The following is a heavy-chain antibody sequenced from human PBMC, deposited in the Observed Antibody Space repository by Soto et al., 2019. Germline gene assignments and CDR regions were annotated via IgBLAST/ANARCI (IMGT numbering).Heavy chain of an antibody. CDR1: GGKVANNTAA. D-gene: IGHD1-7*01. CDR2: TYYRSKWYN. Sequence: SHTRSLTCGISGGKVANNTAAWNWIKQSPSRGLEWLGRTYYRSKWYNDYAVSVKSRITINPDTSKNQFSLQLNSVTPEDTAVYYCARVVDWNYESWFDPWGQGTLVTVSS. V-gene: IGHV6-1*01. J-gene: IGHJ5*02. CDR3: ARVVDWNYESWFDP.